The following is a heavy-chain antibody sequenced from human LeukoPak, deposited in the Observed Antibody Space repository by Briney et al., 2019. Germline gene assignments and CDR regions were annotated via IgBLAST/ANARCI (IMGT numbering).Heavy chain of an antibody. D-gene: IGHD3-16*01. CDR3: ARDSRRYDYVWGSYRAKGFFDY. V-gene: IGHV3-7*03. Sequence: GGSLRLSCAASGFTFSSYWMSWVRQAPGKGLEWVANIKQDGSEKYYVDSVKGRFTISRDNAKNSLYLQMNSLRAEDTALYYCARDSRRYDYVWGSYRAKGFFDYWGQGTLVTVSS. J-gene: IGHJ4*02. CDR1: GFTFSSYW. CDR2: IKQDGSEK.